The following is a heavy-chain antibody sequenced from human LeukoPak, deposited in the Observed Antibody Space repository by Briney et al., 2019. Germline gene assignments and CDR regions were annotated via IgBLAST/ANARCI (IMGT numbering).Heavy chain of an antibody. D-gene: IGHD3-9*01. V-gene: IGHV4-39*01. CDR3: VSLLRYLDWLNFDY. Sequence: SETLSLTCTVSGVSISSSNSYWGWIRQPPGKGLEWIGSIYYSGNTYYNASLKSQVSISIDTSKNQFSLKLTSVTAADTAVYYCVSLLRYLDWLNFDYWGQGTLVTVSS. J-gene: IGHJ4*02. CDR2: IYYSGNT. CDR1: GVSISSSNSY.